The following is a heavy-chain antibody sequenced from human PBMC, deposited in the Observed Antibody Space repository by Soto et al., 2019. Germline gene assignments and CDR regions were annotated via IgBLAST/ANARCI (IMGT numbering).Heavy chain of an antibody. CDR1: GYSFSTHA. D-gene: IGHD1-7*01. CDR3: ARNILGGTTDY. J-gene: IGHJ4*02. Sequence: GASVKVSCKASGYSFSTHAMHWVRQAPGQGLEWVGWINSVNDHTIYSEKFQGRVTITSDTSATTAYMKLSSLTSEDTAIYYCARNILGGTTDYWGQGTLVTVSS. V-gene: IGHV1-3*01. CDR2: INSVNDHT.